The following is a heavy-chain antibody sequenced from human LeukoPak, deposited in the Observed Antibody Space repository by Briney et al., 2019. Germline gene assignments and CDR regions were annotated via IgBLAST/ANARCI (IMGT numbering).Heavy chain of an antibody. V-gene: IGHV3-66*01. CDR1: EFPFSKAW. CDR3: ATSLLYPTYYFDY. D-gene: IGHD2-2*02. CDR2: IYSGGST. J-gene: IGHJ4*02. Sequence: PGGSLRLSCAVSEFPFSKAWMSWVRQAPGRGLEWVSVIYSGGSTYYADSVKGRFTISRDNSKNTLYLQMNSLRAEDTAVYYCATSLLYPTYYFDYWGQGTLVTVSS.